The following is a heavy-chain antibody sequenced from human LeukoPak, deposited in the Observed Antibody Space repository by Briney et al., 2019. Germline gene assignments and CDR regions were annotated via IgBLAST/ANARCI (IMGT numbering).Heavy chain of an antibody. V-gene: IGHV3-33*01. CDR1: GFTFSSYG. CDR3: ARDPSRFRNYYYXYGMDV. D-gene: IGHD3-3*01. CDR2: IWYDGSNK. J-gene: IGHJ6*04. Sequence: GGSLRLSCAASGFTFSSYGMHWVRQAPGKGLEWVAVIWYDGSNKYYADSVKGRLTISRDNSKNTLYLQMNSLRAEDTAVYYCARDPSRFRNYYYXYGMDVWGXGTTVXVSS.